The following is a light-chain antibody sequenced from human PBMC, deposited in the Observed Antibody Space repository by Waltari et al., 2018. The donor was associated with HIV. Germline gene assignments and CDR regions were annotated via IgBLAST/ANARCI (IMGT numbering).Light chain of an antibody. Sequence: DIQLTQSPSSVSASVGVRVTITCRASQSIGRWLVWYQQTPGKAPKLLIYASSTLQPGVPSRFSGSGSGTSFALTITSLQPEDFATYYCQQASSLPLTFGGGTKVEIK. CDR2: ASS. CDR3: QQASSLPLT. J-gene: IGKJ4*01. CDR1: QSIGRW. V-gene: IGKV1-12*01.